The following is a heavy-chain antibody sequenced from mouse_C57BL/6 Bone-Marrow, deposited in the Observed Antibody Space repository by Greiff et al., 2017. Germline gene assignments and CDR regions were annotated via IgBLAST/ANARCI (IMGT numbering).Heavy chain of an antibody. D-gene: IGHD2-10*02. CDR2: IDPANGNT. V-gene: IGHV14-3*02. CDR1: GFNIKDTY. CDR3: ARSRYGKIYAMDY. J-gene: IGHJ4*01. Sequence: VQLQQSGAELVKPGASVKLSCTASGFNIKDTYMHWVKQRPEQGLEWIGRIDPANGNTKYDPKFQGKATITADTSSNTAYLQRSSLTSEDTAVYYCARSRYGKIYAMDYWGQGTSVTVSS.